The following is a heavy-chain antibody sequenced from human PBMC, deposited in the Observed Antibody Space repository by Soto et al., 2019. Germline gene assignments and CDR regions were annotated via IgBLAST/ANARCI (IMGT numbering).Heavy chain of an antibody. J-gene: IGHJ4*02. Sequence: QVQLVQSGAEEKKPGASVKVSCKASGYTFTSYAMHWVRQAPGQRLEWRGWINAGNGNTKYSQKFQGRVTITTDTSASKAYMKLSSLRSEDTAVYYCARGSGVVVTDWGQGTLVTVSS. CDR1: GYTFTSYA. CDR3: ARGSGVVVTD. V-gene: IGHV1-3*05. D-gene: IGHD2-2*01. CDR2: INAGNGNT.